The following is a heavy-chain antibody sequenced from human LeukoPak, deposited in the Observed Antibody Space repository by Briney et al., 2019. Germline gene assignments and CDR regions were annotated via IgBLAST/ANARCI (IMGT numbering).Heavy chain of an antibody. D-gene: IGHD5-18*01. CDR2: IWHDGGNN. V-gene: IGHV3-33*01. CDR3: ARVGGGRGYSYGYRGHYYYYGMDV. Sequence: PGGSLRLSCAASGGTFSGFGIHWVRQAPGKGLEWVAVIWHDGGNNYYADSVRDRFTISRDNSKNTLYLQMNSLRAEDTAVYYCARVGGGRGYSYGYRGHYYYYGMDVWGQGTTVTVSS. J-gene: IGHJ6*02. CDR1: GGTFSGFG.